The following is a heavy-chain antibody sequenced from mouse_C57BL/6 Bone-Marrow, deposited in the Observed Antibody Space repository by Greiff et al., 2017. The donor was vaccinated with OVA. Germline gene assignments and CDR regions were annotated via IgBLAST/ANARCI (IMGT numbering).Heavy chain of an antibody. CDR3: AGDYYGSSYYARDY. V-gene: IGHV1-64*01. CDR2: IHPNSGST. J-gene: IGHJ4*01. D-gene: IGHD1-1*01. CDR1: GYTFTSYW. Sequence: QVQLQQPGAELVKPGASVKLSCKASGYTFTSYWMHWVKQRPGQGLEWIGMIHPNSGSTNYNETFKSKATLTVDKSSSTAYMQLSSLTSEDSAVYYCAGDYYGSSYYARDYWGQGTSVTVSS.